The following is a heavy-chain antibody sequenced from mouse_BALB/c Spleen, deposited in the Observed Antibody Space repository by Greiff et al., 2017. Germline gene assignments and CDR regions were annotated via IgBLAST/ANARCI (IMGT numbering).Heavy chain of an antibody. CDR3: ARYNGNYPYYAMDY. D-gene: IGHD2-1*01. V-gene: IGHV1-7*01. Sequence: VKLVESGAELAKPGASVKMSCKASGYTFTSYWMHWVKQRPGQGLEWIGYINPSTGYTEYNQKFKDKATLTADKSSSTAYMQLSSLTSEDSAVYYCARYNGNYPYYAMDYWGQGTSVTVSS. J-gene: IGHJ4*01. CDR2: INPSTGYT. CDR1: GYTFTSYW.